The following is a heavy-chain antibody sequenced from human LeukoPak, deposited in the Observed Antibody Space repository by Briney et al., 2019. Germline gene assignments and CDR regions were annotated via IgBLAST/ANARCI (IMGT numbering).Heavy chain of an antibody. CDR2: LTGSGGST. J-gene: IGHJ4*02. Sequence: GGSLRLSCTASGFTFSNFGMSWVRQAPGKGLEWVSHLTGSGGSTYYAGSVEGRFTISRDNSKNTLYLQMNSLRAEDTAVYYCAKRNYFGAGTYSFDFWGQGTLVTVSS. V-gene: IGHV3-23*01. CDR1: GFTFSNFG. D-gene: IGHD3-10*01. CDR3: AKRNYFGAGTYSFDF.